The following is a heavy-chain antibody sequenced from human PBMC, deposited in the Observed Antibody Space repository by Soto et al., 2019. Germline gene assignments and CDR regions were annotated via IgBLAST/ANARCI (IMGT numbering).Heavy chain of an antibody. V-gene: IGHV3-66*01. CDR1: GFTVSNNY. J-gene: IGHJ4*02. D-gene: IGHD6-19*01. CDR2: IYSGGST. CDR3: ARGQRYSSGWYYFDY. Sequence: EVQLVESGGGLVQPGGSLRLSCAASGFTVSNNYMSWVRQAPGKGLEWVSVIYSGGSTYYADSVKGRFTISRDNSKNTLYLQMNSRRAEDTAVYYCARGQRYSSGWYYFDYWGQGTLVTVSS.